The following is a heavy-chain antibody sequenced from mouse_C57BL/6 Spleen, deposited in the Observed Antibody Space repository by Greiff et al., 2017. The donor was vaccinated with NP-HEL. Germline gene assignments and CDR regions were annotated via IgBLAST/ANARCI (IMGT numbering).Heavy chain of an antibody. D-gene: IGHD3-2*02. Sequence: EVKVVESGGGLVQSGRSLRLSCATSGFTFSDFYMEWVRQAPGKGLEWIAASRNKANDYTTEYSASVKGRFIVSRDTSPSILYLQMNALRAEDTAIYCCARGSQSYAMDYWGQGTSVTVSS. V-gene: IGHV7-1*01. CDR1: GFTFSDFY. CDR2: SRNKANDYTT. J-gene: IGHJ4*01. CDR3: ARGSQSYAMDY.